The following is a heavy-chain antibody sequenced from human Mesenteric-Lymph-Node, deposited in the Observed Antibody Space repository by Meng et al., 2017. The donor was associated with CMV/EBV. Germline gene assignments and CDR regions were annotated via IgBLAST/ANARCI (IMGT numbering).Heavy chain of an antibody. CDR3: ASSGGYSYGPDY. CDR2: IYPDGST. J-gene: IGHJ4*02. V-gene: IGHV4-4*02. CDR1: GGSISSSNW. Sequence: CAVSGGSISSSNWWSWVRQPPGKGLEWIGEIYPDGSTNYNPSLKSRVTISLDKSKNQFSLKLTSMTAADTAVYYCASSGGYSYGPDYWGQGTLVTVSS. D-gene: IGHD5-18*01.